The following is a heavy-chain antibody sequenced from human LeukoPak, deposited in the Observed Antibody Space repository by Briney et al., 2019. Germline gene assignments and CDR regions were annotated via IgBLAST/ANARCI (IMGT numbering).Heavy chain of an antibody. CDR3: TRGSGRYVMVDW. CDR1: GFTFADFT. Sequence: GGSLRLSCTAPGFTFADFTVSWFRQSPGQGLEWVGFIRSNVYGGTTEHAASVEARFTISRDDSNSIAYLQMNSLKTEDTAVYYCTRGSGRYVMVDWWGQGTLVTVSS. V-gene: IGHV3-49*03. CDR2: IRSNVYGGTT. D-gene: IGHD6-19*01. J-gene: IGHJ4*02.